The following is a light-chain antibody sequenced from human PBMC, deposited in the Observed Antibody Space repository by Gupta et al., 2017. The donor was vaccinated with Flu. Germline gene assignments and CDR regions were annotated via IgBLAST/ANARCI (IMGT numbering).Light chain of an antibody. Sequence: SPAYMSASVGDRGSSPCRESQKIRKYIIWEQQKPGQAPNLIIYDASKGSGGDTERFSGRGEGKDFTLTSSGRQQHDSANYYGQENHSSWTFGQGTKVEIK. CDR3: QENHSSWT. J-gene: IGKJ1*01. CDR2: DAS. CDR1: QKIRKY. V-gene: IGKV1-39*01.